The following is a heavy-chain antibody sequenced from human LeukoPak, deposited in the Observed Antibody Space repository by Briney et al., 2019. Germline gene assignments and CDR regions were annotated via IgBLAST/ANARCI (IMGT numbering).Heavy chain of an antibody. CDR3: AKDRRWLVEYYFDY. D-gene: IGHD6-19*01. J-gene: IGHJ4*02. Sequence: PGRSLRLSCAASGFTFSSYGMHWVRQAPGKGLEWVAVISYDGSNKYYADSVKGRFTISRDNSKNTPYLQMNSLRAEDTAVYYCAKDRRWLVEYYFDYWGQGTLVTVSS. CDR2: ISYDGSNK. CDR1: GFTFSSYG. V-gene: IGHV3-30*18.